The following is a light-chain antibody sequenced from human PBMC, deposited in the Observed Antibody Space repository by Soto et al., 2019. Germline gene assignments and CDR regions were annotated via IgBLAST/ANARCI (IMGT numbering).Light chain of an antibody. CDR1: QSVSSSY. CDR2: GAS. J-gene: IGKJ1*01. V-gene: IGKV3-20*01. CDR3: QQYGSSPRT. Sequence: ENVLTQSPGTLSLSPGERATLSCRASQSVSSSYLAWYQQKPGQAPRLLIYGASSRATGIPDRFSGSGSGTDFTLTISRLEPEDFAVYYCQQYGSSPRTLGSGPKADIK.